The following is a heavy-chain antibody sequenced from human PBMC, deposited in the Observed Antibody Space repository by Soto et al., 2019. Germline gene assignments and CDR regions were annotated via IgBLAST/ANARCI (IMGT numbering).Heavy chain of an antibody. J-gene: IGHJ4*02. V-gene: IGHV1-69*02. CDR3: ARAARDSSSSSSGYDY. Sequence: SVKVSCKASGGTFSSYIISWLRQAPGQGLEWMGRIIPILGIANYAQKLQGRVTMTTDTSTSTAYMELRSLRSDDTAVYYCARAARDSSSSSSGYDYWGQGTLVTVSS. CDR1: GGTFSSYI. CDR2: IIPILGIA. D-gene: IGHD6-6*01.